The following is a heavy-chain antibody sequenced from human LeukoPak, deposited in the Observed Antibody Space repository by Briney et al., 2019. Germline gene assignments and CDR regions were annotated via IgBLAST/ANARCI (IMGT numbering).Heavy chain of an antibody. CDR3: ATRTTGYSSGWSKPREYAFDI. CDR2: IAASGTT. D-gene: IGHD6-19*01. CDR1: GGSIDSYY. Sequence: SETLSLTCSVSGGSIDSYYWSWIRQPPGKGLEFIGYIAASGTTNYNPSLKSRVTLSVDTSKNQFSLRLSSVTAADTAVYYCATRTTGYSSGWSKPREYAFDIWGQGTMVTVSS. V-gene: IGHV4-59*12. J-gene: IGHJ3*02.